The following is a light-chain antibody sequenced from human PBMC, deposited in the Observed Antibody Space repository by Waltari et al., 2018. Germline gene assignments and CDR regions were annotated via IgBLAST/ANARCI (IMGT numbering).Light chain of an antibody. Sequence: EIVMTQSPVTLSVSPGERATLSCRASQSVSSNLAWYQQKPGQAPRLLIYGASTRATGIPARFSGSGSGTEFTLTISSLQSEDSAVYFCQQNSNWPTFGGGTKVEIK. CDR1: QSVSSN. V-gene: IGKV3-15*01. J-gene: IGKJ4*01. CDR3: QQNSNWPT. CDR2: GAS.